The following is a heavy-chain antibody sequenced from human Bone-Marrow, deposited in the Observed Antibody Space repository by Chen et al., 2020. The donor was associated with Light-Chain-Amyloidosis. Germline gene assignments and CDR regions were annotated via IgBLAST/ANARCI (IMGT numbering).Heavy chain of an antibody. Sequence: EVKLEQSGPEVKKPGESLKISGKGPGYTFPNYWIGWVRQMPGKGLEWMGVIYPDASDARYSPSFEGRVTISADKSITTAYLQWRSLKASDTAMYYCARRRDGYNFDYWGQGTLVTVSS. V-gene: IGHV5-51*01. D-gene: IGHD5-12*01. CDR2: IYPDASDA. CDR3: ARRRDGYNFDY. J-gene: IGHJ4*02. CDR1: GYTFPNYW.